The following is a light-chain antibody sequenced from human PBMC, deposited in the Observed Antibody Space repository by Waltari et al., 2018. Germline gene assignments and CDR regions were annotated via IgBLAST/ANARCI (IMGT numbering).Light chain of an antibody. CDR2: DVT. J-gene: IGLJ2*01. Sequence: QSALTQPASVSGSPGQSIPISRPGAGPAFGYCTYCSWYPQHPGKAPKLLIYDVTNRPSGVSDRFSGSKSGNTASLIISGLQAGDEADYYCGSYTITSLVVFGGGTRLTVL. CDR3: GSYTITSLVV. CDR1: GPAFGYCTY. V-gene: IGLV2-14*03.